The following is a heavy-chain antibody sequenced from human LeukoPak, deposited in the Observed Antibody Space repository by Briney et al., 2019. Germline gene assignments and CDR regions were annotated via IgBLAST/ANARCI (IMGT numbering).Heavy chain of an antibody. D-gene: IGHD6-19*01. J-gene: IGHJ5*02. V-gene: IGHV4-31*03. CDR1: GGSISSGGYY. CDR2: IYYSGST. Sequence: SETLSLTCTVSGGSISSGGYYWSWIRQHPGKGLEWIGYIYYSGSTYYNPSLKSRVTISVDTSKNQFSLKLSSVTAADTAVYYCARGLWLITGWFDPWGQGTLVTVSS. CDR3: ARGLWLITGWFDP.